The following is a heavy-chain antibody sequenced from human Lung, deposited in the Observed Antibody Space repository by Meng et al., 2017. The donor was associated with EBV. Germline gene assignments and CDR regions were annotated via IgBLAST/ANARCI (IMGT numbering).Heavy chain of an antibody. Sequence: VQLEQSGPGLGKPSQTLSLTCDISGYSVSSNSAAWNWIRQSPLRGLEWLGRTYYMSKWYNDYAVSVKSRISINPDTSKNQFSLQLNSVTPEDTAVYYCARATSGFDSWGQGTLVTVAS. CDR3: ARATSGFDS. V-gene: IGHV6-1*01. D-gene: IGHD2-2*01. J-gene: IGHJ4*02. CDR2: TYYMSKWYN. CDR1: GYSVSSNSAA.